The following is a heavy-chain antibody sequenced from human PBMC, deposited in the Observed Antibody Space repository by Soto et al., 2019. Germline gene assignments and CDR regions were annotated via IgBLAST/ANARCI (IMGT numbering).Heavy chain of an antibody. CDR3: ARGRILRFLEWLPPDY. Sequence: LSLTCTVSGGSISSSSYYWGWIRQPPGKGLEWIGSIYYSGSTYYNPSLKSRVTISVDTSKNQFSLKLSSVTAADTAVYYCARGRILRFLEWLPPDYWGQGTLVTVSS. J-gene: IGHJ4*02. CDR1: GGSISSSSYY. D-gene: IGHD3-3*01. V-gene: IGHV4-39*01. CDR2: IYYSGST.